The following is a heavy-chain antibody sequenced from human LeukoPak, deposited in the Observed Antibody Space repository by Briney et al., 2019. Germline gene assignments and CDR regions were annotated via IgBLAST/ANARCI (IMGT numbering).Heavy chain of an antibody. D-gene: IGHD4-11*01. Sequence: ASVKVSCKASGYTFTSYDINWVRQATGQGLEWMGWMNPNSGNTGYAQKFRGRVTITTDESTSTAYMELSSLRSEDTAVYYCARTPYSHYVLDAFDIWGQGTMVTVSS. CDR2: MNPNSGNT. V-gene: IGHV1-8*01. J-gene: IGHJ3*02. CDR1: GYTFTSYD. CDR3: ARTPYSHYVLDAFDI.